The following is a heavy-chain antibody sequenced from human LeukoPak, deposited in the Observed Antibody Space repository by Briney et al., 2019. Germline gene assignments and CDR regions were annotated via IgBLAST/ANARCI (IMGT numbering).Heavy chain of an antibody. V-gene: IGHV3-11*06. J-gene: IGHJ6*04. D-gene: IGHD3-10*01. CDR3: ARGGETPGGSGSYSYSYYRTGV. Sequence: GGSLRLSCAASGFTFSDYYMSWIRQAPGKGLEWVSYISSSSSYTNYAHSVKGRFTISRDNAKNSMYLQMNSLKAEDTAVYYCARGGETPGGSGSYSYSYYRTGVWGKGTTVTVSS. CDR1: GFTFSDYY. CDR2: ISSSSSYT.